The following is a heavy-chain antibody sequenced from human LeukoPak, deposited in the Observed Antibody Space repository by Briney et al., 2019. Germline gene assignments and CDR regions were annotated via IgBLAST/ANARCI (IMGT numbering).Heavy chain of an antibody. J-gene: IGHJ3*02. Sequence: GGSLRLSCAASGFTFSSYAMSWVRQAPGKGLEWVSAISGSGGSKYYADSVKGRFTISRDNAKNSLYLQMNSLRDEDTAVYYCARVLEWLLADASDIWGQGTMVTVSS. CDR3: ARVLEWLLADASDI. D-gene: IGHD3-3*01. CDR2: ISGSGGSK. V-gene: IGHV3-23*01. CDR1: GFTFSSYA.